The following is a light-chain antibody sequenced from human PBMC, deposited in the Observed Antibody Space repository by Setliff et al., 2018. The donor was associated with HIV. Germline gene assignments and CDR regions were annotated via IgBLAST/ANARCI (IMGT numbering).Light chain of an antibody. CDR2: KAS. CDR3: QQYKSYPYT. V-gene: IGKV1-5*03. J-gene: IGKJ2*01. CDR1: QSISSW. Sequence: DIQMTQSPSTLSTSVGDRVTITCRASQSISSWLAWYQQKPGEAPNLLISKASSLKSGVPSRFSGSGSGTEFTLTISSLQPDDFATYYCQQYKSYPYTFGQGTRWISN.